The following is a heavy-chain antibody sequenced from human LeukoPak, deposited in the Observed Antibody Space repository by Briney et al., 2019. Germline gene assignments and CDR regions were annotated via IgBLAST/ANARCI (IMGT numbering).Heavy chain of an antibody. CDR3: AKRSYVLGDDPRFDP. J-gene: IGHJ5*02. Sequence: GESLKISCRGSGYIFTNYWIGWVRQMPGQGLEWMGIIYPGDSQTLYGPSFQGQVIISADKPISTIHLQWNSLKASDTAMYYCAKRSYVLGDDPRFDPWGQGTLVTVSS. D-gene: IGHD1-26*01. CDR1: GYIFTNYW. CDR2: IYPGDSQT. V-gene: IGHV5-51*01.